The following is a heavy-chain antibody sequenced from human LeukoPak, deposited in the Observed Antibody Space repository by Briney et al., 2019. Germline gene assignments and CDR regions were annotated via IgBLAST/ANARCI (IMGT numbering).Heavy chain of an antibody. V-gene: IGHV4-34*01. CDR1: GGSFSGYY. Sequence: PSETLSLTCAVYGGSFSGYYWSWIRQPLGKGLEWVGEINHSGSTNYNPSLKSRVTISVDTSKNQFSLKLSSVTAADTAVYYCASSAVAGRYYYYYMDVWGKGTTVTVSS. D-gene: IGHD6-19*01. CDR2: INHSGST. J-gene: IGHJ6*03. CDR3: ASSAVAGRYYYYYMDV.